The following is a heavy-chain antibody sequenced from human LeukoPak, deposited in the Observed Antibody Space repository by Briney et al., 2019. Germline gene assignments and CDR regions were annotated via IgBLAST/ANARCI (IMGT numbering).Heavy chain of an antibody. D-gene: IGHD6-19*01. J-gene: IGHJ4*02. CDR3: ARDTPAPPHYNSCWYRRVDY. CDR2: IKLDGREN. Sequence: GGSLRSSGAPSGFTLSSYWMGWVRQAPGRGLGWVANIKLDGRENSYVDSVKGRLTISRDNAKNSLYLQMKSLRAADTAVNYCARDTPAPPHYNSCWYRRVDYSGQGSLVTVSS. CDR1: GFTLSSYW. V-gene: IGHV3-7*01.